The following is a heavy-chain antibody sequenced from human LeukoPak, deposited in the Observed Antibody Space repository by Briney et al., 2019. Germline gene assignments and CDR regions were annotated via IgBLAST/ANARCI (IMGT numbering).Heavy chain of an antibody. Sequence: GGSLRLSCAASGFTFSIYAMSWVRQAPGKGLEWVSVISAGGGSTYYADSVKGRFTISRDKSKNTLSLQMNGLRVEDTAVYYCAKVMPPGRIRFYSYYMDVWGKGTTVTVS. D-gene: IGHD2-15*01. J-gene: IGHJ6*03. CDR2: ISAGGGST. CDR1: GFTFSIYA. CDR3: AKVMPPGRIRFYSYYMDV. V-gene: IGHV3-23*01.